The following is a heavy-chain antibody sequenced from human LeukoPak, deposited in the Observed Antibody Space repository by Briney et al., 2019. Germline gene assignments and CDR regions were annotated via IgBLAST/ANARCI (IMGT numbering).Heavy chain of an antibody. CDR3: ARSGLRYFDCPDY. CDR1: GFIVSDNS. J-gene: IGHJ4*02. D-gene: IGHD3-9*01. Sequence: PGGSLRLSCAASGFIVSDNSMTWVRQAPGKGLEWVSVINSDGTTYYADSVKGRFTISRDNAKNSLSLQMNSLRAEDTAVYYCARSGLRYFDCPDYWGQGALVTVSS. V-gene: IGHV3-53*01. CDR2: INSDGTT.